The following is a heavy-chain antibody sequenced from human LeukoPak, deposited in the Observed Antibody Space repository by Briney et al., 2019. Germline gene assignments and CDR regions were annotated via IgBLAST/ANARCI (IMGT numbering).Heavy chain of an antibody. Sequence: GGSLRLSCAASGFTFSSYSMNWVRQAPGKGLEWVSSISSSSYIYYADSVKGRFTISRDNAKNSLYLQMNSLRAEDTAVYYCARDRSIGGIDYWGQGTLVTVSS. CDR2: ISSSSYI. J-gene: IGHJ4*02. V-gene: IGHV3-21*01. CDR1: GFTFSSYS. D-gene: IGHD6-6*01. CDR3: ARDRSIGGIDY.